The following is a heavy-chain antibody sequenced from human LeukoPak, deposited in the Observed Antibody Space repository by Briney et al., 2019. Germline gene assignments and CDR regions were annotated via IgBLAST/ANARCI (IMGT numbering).Heavy chain of an antibody. CDR2: IWYDGSNK. Sequence: HSGRSLRLSCAASGFTFNTYGMHWVRQAPGKGLEWVALIWYDGSNKYYADSVKGRFTISRDNSKNTLYLQMNSLRAEDTAVYYGGREDDSGVYYFDCGGQGPLVPVSS. CDR3: GREDDSGVYYFDC. J-gene: IGHJ4*02. CDR1: GFTFNTYG. V-gene: IGHV3-33*01. D-gene: IGHD3-22*01.